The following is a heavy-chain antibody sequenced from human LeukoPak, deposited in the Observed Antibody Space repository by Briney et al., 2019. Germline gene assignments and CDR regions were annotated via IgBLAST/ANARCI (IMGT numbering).Heavy chain of an antibody. D-gene: IGHD5-18*01. CDR3: AKVAGYSYVGVYYFDY. V-gene: IGHV3-48*03. CDR1: GFTFNAYE. CDR2: ISSSGITI. J-gene: IGHJ4*02. Sequence: GGSLRLSCAASGFTFNAYEMNWVRQAPGKGLEWVSFISSSGITIYYADSVKGRFTISRDNSKNTLYLQMNSLRAEDTAVYYCAKVAGYSYVGVYYFDYWGQGTLVTVSS.